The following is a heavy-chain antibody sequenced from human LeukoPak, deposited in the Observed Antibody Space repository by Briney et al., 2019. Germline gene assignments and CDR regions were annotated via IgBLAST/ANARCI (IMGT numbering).Heavy chain of an antibody. CDR3: ARLSVRRGSSSGVDS. CDR2: IYPGDSDT. V-gene: IGHV5-51*01. D-gene: IGHD6-6*01. CDR1: GYRFTNYW. J-gene: IGHJ4*02. Sequence: GESLKISCKGSGYRFTNYWIGWVRQMPGKGLEWMGIIYPGDSDTRYSPSFQGQVTMSADKSISTAYLQWNSLKASDTAVYYCARLSVRRGSSSGVDSWGQGTLVTVSS.